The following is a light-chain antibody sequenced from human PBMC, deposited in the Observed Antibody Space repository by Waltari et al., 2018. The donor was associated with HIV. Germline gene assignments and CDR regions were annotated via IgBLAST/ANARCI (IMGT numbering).Light chain of an antibody. CDR3: SALDNTLNGWV. CDR2: RNN. V-gene: IGLV10-54*02. CDR1: SNHVYDQE. Sequence: QAGLTQPPSLSVGLGQTDTPPCTGASNHVYDQEADSLQHHQGHPTKFLSHRNNNRASGVSEKFSAFRSGKTAFLTITGLRPEDEADYFCSALDNTLNGWVFGGGTQLTVL. J-gene: IGLJ3*02.